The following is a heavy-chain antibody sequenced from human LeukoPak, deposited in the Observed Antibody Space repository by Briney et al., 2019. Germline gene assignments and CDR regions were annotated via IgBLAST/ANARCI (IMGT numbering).Heavy chain of an antibody. CDR2: INPNSGGT. D-gene: IGHD3-10*01. CDR3: AREGGFHYYGSGSYIG. CDR1: GHTFTGYY. V-gene: IGHV1-2*02. Sequence: GASVKVSCKASGHTFTGYYMHWVRQAPGQGLEWMGWINPNSGGTNYAQKFQGRVTMTRDTSISTAYMELSRLRSDDTAVYYCAREGGFHYYGSGSYIGWGQGTLVTVSS. J-gene: IGHJ4*02.